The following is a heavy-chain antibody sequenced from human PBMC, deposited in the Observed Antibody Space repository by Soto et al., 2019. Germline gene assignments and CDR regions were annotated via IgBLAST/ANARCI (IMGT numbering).Heavy chain of an antibody. CDR2: ISYDGSNK. CDR3: VAGQYFFDY. J-gene: IGHJ4*02. Sequence: QVQLVESGGGVVQPGRSLRLSCAASGFTFSSYGMQWVRQAPGKGLEWVAAISYDGSNKYYADSAKDRFTISRDNSKSTLYLQMNSLRADDTAVYYCVAGQYFFDYCGQGTLVTVSS. D-gene: IGHD6-19*01. V-gene: IGHV3-30*03. CDR1: GFTFSSYG.